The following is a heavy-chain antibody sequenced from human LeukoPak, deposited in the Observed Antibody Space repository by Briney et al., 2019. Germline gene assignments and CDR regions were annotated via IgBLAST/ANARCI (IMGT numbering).Heavy chain of an antibody. Sequence: ASVKVSCKASGYTFTSYDINWVRQATGQGLEWMGWINPNSGGTNYAQKFQGRVTMTRDTSISTAYMELSRLRSDDTAVYYCARDYYDSSGYYYLPNDAFDIWGQGTMVTVSS. CDR1: GYTFTSYD. V-gene: IGHV1-2*02. CDR2: INPNSGGT. D-gene: IGHD3-22*01. CDR3: ARDYYDSSGYYYLPNDAFDI. J-gene: IGHJ3*02.